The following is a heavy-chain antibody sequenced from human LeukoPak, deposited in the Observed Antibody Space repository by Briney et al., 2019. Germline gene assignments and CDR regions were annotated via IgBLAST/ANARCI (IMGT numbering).Heavy chain of an antibody. V-gene: IGHV3-23*01. CDR1: GFTFSTYA. CDR3: AKGARDPYDY. Sequence: SGGSLRLSCAASGFTFSTYAMSWVRQAPGKGLEWVSAISGTGGRTYYADYVKGRFTISRDNSKNTLYLRMNSLRAEDTAVYYCAKGARDPYDYWGQGTLVTVSS. CDR2: ISGTGGRT. J-gene: IGHJ4*02. D-gene: IGHD2-21*02.